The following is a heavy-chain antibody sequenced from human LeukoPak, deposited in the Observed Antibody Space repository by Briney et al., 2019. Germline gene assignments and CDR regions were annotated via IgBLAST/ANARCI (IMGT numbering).Heavy chain of an antibody. CDR1: GFTFSTYA. Sequence: PGGSLRLSCEASGFTFSTYAMSWVRQAPGKGLEWVSGISVSGGTTYYADSVKGRFTISRDDSKNTLYLQMNSLRAEDTAVYYCAKGPCSGGSCYARRFDYWGQGTLVTVSS. D-gene: IGHD2-15*01. J-gene: IGHJ4*02. V-gene: IGHV3-23*01. CDR2: ISVSGGTT. CDR3: AKGPCSGGSCYARRFDY.